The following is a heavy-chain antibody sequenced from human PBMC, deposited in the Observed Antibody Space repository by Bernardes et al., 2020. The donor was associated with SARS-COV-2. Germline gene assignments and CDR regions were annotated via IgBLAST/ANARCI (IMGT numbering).Heavy chain of an antibody. D-gene: IGHD3-10*01. CDR2: IYYSGST. CDR3: ARGKMPYDCWSPREGGFGELLVWDY. V-gene: IGHV4-31*03. J-gene: IGHJ4*02. CDR1: GFSISSCGYY. Sequence: SETLSLTCTVSGFSISSCGYYWRWLRQHPGQGLDWIGYIYYSGSTYYNPSLKSRVTISVDTSKNQFSLKLSSVTAADTAVDYCARGKMPYDCWSPREGGFGELLVWDYWSQGNLVTVSS.